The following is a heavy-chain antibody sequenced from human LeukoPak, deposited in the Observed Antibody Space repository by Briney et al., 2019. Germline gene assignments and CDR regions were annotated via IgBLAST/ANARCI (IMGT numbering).Heavy chain of an antibody. CDR2: INHSGST. J-gene: IGHJ6*03. Sequence: SETLSLTCAVYGGSFSGYYWSWIRQPPGKGLEWIGEINHSGSTNYNPSLKSRVTITVDTSKNQFSLKLSSVTAADTAVYYCASLYYYGSGSYPYMDVWGKGTTVTVSS. V-gene: IGHV4-34*01. D-gene: IGHD3-10*01. CDR1: GGSFSGYY. CDR3: ASLYYYGSGSYPYMDV.